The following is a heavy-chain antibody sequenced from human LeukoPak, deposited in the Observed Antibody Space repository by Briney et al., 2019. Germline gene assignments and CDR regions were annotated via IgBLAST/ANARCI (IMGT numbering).Heavy chain of an antibody. CDR1: GYSISSSYY. V-gene: IGHV4-61*01. J-gene: IGHJ3*02. Sequence: SETLSLTCTVSGYSISSSYYWSWIRQPPGKGLEWIGYIYYSGSTNYNPSLKSRVTISVDTSKNQFSLKLSSVTAADTAVYYCARGFDAFDIWGQGTMVTVSS. CDR2: IYYSGST. CDR3: ARGFDAFDI.